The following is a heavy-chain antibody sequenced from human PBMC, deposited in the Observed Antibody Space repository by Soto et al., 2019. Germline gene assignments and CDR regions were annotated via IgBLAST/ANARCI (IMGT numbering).Heavy chain of an antibody. Sequence: SVKVSCKASGGTFSSYAISWVRQAPGQGLEWMGGIIPIFGTANYAQKFQGRVTITADESTSTAYMELSSLRSEDTAVYYCARALGVGATKYYYYYYGMDVWGQGTTVTVSS. D-gene: IGHD1-26*01. V-gene: IGHV1-69*13. CDR1: GGTFSSYA. CDR2: IIPIFGTA. CDR3: ARALGVGATKYYYYYYGMDV. J-gene: IGHJ6*02.